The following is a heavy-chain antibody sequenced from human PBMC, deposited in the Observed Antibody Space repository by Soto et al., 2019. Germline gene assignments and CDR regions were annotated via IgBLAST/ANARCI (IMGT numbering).Heavy chain of an antibody. J-gene: IGHJ4*02. CDR3: ASASETLLSQPKFDY. D-gene: IGHD2-2*01. Sequence: QVQLQASGPGLVKSSETLSLTCTVSGDSVSSGTYYWSWIRQPPGKGLEWNGYINYSGSTNYNPSLKGRVTISRDTSKNQFSLNLSSVTAVDTAVYYCASASETLLSQPKFDYWGQGTLVTVSS. CDR1: GDSVSSGTYY. V-gene: IGHV4-61*01. CDR2: INYSGST.